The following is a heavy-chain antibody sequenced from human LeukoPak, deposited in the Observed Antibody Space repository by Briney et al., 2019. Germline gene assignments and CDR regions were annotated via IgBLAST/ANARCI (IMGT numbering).Heavy chain of an antibody. CDR3: ARDSPTYSSGWYGMDV. CDR2: IYHSGST. Sequence: SETLSLTCAVSGGSISSGGYSWSWIRQPPGKGLEWIGYIYHSGSTYYNPPLKSRVTISVDRSKNQFSLKLSSVTAADTAVYYCARDSPTYSSGWYGMDVWGQGTTVTVSS. CDR1: GGSISSGGYS. J-gene: IGHJ6*02. D-gene: IGHD6-19*01. V-gene: IGHV4-30-2*01.